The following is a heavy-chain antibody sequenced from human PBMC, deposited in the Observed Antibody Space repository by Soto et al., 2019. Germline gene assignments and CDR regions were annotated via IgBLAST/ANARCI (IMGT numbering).Heavy chain of an antibody. D-gene: IGHD6-19*01. CDR1: GFTFSSYA. V-gene: IGHV3-23*01. CDR3: VKGLNSDYNSGWLYFDY. Sequence: GGSLRLSCASSGFTFSSYAMSWVRQAPGKGLEWVSAITGSGGSTYYADSVKGRFTISRDNSKNTPYLQMNSLRAGDTAVYYCVKGLNSDYNSGWLYFDYWGQGTVVTVPQ. CDR2: ITGSGGST. J-gene: IGHJ4*02.